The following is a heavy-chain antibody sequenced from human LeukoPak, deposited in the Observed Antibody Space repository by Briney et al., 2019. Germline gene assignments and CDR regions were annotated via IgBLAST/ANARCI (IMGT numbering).Heavy chain of an antibody. D-gene: IGHD3-10*01. Sequence: GGSLRLSCAASGFTFSSYAMHWVRQAPGKGLEWVAVISYDGSNKYYADSVKGRFTISRDNSKNTLYLQMNSLRAEDTAVYYCARDTSPNYYGSGSYYLDWWGQGTLVTVSS. J-gene: IGHJ4*02. V-gene: IGHV3-30-3*01. CDR3: ARDTSPNYYGSGSYYLDW. CDR1: GFTFSSYA. CDR2: ISYDGSNK.